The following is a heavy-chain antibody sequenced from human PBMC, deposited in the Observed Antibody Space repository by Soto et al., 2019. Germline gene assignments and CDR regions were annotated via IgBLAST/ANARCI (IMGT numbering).Heavy chain of an antibody. J-gene: IGHJ6*02. D-gene: IGHD3-22*01. CDR2: ICYDGSTK. CDR3: AKERGTMIVVVSYGMDV. V-gene: IGHV3-30*18. Sequence: GGSLRLSLAASGFTFSSYGIHWVRQAPGNGLEWVAVICYDGSTKYYADSVKGRFTISRDNSKNTLYLQMNSLRAEDTAVYYCAKERGTMIVVVSYGMDVWGQGTTVTVSS. CDR1: GFTFSSYG.